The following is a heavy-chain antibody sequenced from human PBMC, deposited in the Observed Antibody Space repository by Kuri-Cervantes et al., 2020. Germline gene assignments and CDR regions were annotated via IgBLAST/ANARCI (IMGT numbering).Heavy chain of an antibody. Sequence: LSLTCAASGFSFSTYGMHWVRQAPGKGLEWVALIWYDGSNKFYAGSVKGRFTISRDNSNNTLYLQMNSLRAEDTAVYYCARLDIFWSGYSLPDDYWGQGTLVTVSS. V-gene: IGHV3-33*08. CDR3: ARLDIFWSGYSLPDDY. D-gene: IGHD3-3*01. CDR1: GFSFSTYG. J-gene: IGHJ4*02. CDR2: IWYDGSNK.